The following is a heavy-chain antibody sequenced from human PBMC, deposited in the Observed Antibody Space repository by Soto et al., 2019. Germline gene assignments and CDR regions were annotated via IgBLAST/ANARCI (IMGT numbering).Heavy chain of an antibody. Sequence: QVQLQQWGAGLLKPSETLSLTCAVYGGSFSGYYWSWIRQPPGKGLEWIGEINHSGSTNYNPSLKSRVTISVDTSKNQFSLKLSAVTAADTAVYYCASRYDILTPQGDWGQGTLVTVSS. D-gene: IGHD3-9*01. CDR2: INHSGST. V-gene: IGHV4-34*01. CDR1: GGSFSGYY. J-gene: IGHJ4*02. CDR3: ASRYDILTPQGD.